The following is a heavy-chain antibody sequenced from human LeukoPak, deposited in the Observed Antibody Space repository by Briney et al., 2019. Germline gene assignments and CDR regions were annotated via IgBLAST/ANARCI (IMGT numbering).Heavy chain of an antibody. CDR2: IYHSGST. V-gene: IGHV4-59*08. Sequence: SSEILSLTCTVSGVSISSYYWSWIRQPPGQGLEWIGYIYHSGSTNYNPSLKSRVPISVDASKNQFSLKLSSVTAADAAVYYCARHVLLWFGEYYYYYYYMDVWGKGTTVTISS. CDR3: ARHVLLWFGEYYYYYYYMDV. D-gene: IGHD3-10*01. J-gene: IGHJ6*03. CDR1: GVSISSYY.